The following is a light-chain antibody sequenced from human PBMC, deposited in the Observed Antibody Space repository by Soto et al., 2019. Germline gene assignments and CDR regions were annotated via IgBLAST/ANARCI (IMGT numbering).Light chain of an antibody. CDR2: DVT. CDR3: CSHAGGSSWV. Sequence: QSALTQPRSVSGSPGQSVTISCTGTSGDVGAYDRVSWYQHHPTKAPKLIIYDVTNRPSGVPYRFSGSKSVSTASLTISWLQAEDEADYYCCSHAGGSSWVFGGGTKLTVL. J-gene: IGLJ3*02. V-gene: IGLV2-11*01. CDR1: SGDVGAYDR.